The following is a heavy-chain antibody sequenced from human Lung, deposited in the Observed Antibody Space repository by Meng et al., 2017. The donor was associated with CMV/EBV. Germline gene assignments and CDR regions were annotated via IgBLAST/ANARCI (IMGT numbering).Heavy chain of an antibody. V-gene: IGHV1-69*05. CDR1: GTFSSYA. D-gene: IGHD4-17*01. Sequence: GTFSSYAISWVRQAPGQVLEWMGGIIPIFGTANYAQKFQGRVTITTDESTSTAYMELSSLRSEDTAVYYCARVRSRDYGDFYAHFDYWGQGTLVTVSS. CDR3: ARVRSRDYGDFYAHFDY. CDR2: IIPIFGTA. J-gene: IGHJ4*02.